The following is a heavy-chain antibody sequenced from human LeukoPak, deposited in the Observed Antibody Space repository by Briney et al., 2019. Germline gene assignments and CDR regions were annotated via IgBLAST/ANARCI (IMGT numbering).Heavy chain of an antibody. CDR2: INPNSGGT. Sequence: ASVKVSCKASGYTFTGYYMHWVRQAPGQGLEWMGWINPNSGGTNYAQKFQGRVTMTRDTSISTAYMELSRLRSDDTAVYYCARGGPIVVVVAATLDYWGQGTLVTVSS. J-gene: IGHJ4*02. CDR3: ARGGPIVVVVAATLDY. CDR1: GYTFTGYY. V-gene: IGHV1-2*02. D-gene: IGHD2-15*01.